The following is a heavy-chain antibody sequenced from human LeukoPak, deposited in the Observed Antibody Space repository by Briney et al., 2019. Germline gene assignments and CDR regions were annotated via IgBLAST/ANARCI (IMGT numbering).Heavy chain of an antibody. Sequence: GGSLRLSCAASGFTFNKYAMSWVRQAPGKGLEWVSSLSGSGGDTYYAESVKGRFTISRDNSKNTVYLEMNSLRAEDTAVYYCAKDPYGTRYFDYWGQGTLVAVSS. CDR3: AKDPYGTRYFDY. D-gene: IGHD2-2*01. V-gene: IGHV3-23*01. CDR1: GFTFNKYA. J-gene: IGHJ4*02. CDR2: LSGSGGDT.